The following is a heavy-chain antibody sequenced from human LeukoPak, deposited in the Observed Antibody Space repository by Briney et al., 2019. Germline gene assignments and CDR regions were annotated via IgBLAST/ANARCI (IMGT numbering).Heavy chain of an antibody. D-gene: IGHD1-20*01. CDR1: GFTFSSYG. Sequence: GGSLRLSCAASGFTFSSYGMSWVRQAPGEGLEWVSAISGRGGSTYYADSVKGRFTISRDNSKNTLYLQMNSLRAEDTAVYYCARLTGTTSSWANFDYWGQGTLVTVSS. CDR3: ARLTGTTSSWANFDY. V-gene: IGHV3-23*01. CDR2: ISGRGGST. J-gene: IGHJ4*02.